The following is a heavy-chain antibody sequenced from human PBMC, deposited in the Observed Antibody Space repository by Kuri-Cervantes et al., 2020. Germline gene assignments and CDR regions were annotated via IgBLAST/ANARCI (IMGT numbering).Heavy chain of an antibody. CDR1: GYTFTGYY. CDR3: ARGEGLSYGRQRDDFDY. Sequence: ASVKVSCKASGYTFTGYYMHWVRQAPGQGLEWMGWINPNSGGTNYAQKFQGRVTMTRDTSISTAYMELSSLRSEDTAVYYCARGEGLSYGRQRDDFDYWGQGTLVTVSS. J-gene: IGHJ4*02. V-gene: IGHV1-2*02. CDR2: INPNSGGT. D-gene: IGHD5-24*01.